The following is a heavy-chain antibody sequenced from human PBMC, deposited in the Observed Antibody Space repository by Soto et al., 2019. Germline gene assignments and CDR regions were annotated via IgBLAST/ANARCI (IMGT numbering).Heavy chain of an antibody. CDR1: GYTFPSYD. CDR2: MNPNSGNT. CDR3: ARSQLRTYYYYYMDV. J-gene: IGHJ6*03. Sequence: GASVKVSCKASGYTFPSYDSNWVRQATGQGLEWMGWMNPNSGNTGYAQKFQGRVTMTRNTSISTAYMELSSLRSEDTAVYYCARSQLRTYYYYYMDVWGKGTTVTVSS. D-gene: IGHD2-2*01. V-gene: IGHV1-8*01.